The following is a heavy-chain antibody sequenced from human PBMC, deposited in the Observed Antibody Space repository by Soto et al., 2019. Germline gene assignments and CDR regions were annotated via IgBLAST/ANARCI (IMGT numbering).Heavy chain of an antibody. V-gene: IGHV3-30*04. CDR1: GFTFSSYA. D-gene: IGHD2-2*01. Sequence: VQLVESGGGVVQPGRSLRLSCAAAGFTFSSYAMHWVRQAPGKGLERVAVISYDAKNKYYADSVKGRFTISRDNSKTTLYLQMDSLRAEDTAVYYCAGYCIITSCSSGYWGQGTLVTVSS. J-gene: IGHJ4*02. CDR2: ISYDAKNK. CDR3: AGYCIITSCSSGY.